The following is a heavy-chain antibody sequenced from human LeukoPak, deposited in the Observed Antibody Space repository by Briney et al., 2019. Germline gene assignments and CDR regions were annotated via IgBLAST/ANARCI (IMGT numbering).Heavy chain of an antibody. Sequence: SETLSLTCTVSGGSISSYHWSWIRQPPGKGLEWIGYIHYSGSTNYNPSLKSRATISVDTSKNQFSLKLSSVTAADTAVYYCARGDSSGYYSPLDYWGQGTLVTVSS. V-gene: IGHV4-59*01. D-gene: IGHD3-22*01. CDR3: ARGDSSGYYSPLDY. CDR2: IHYSGST. J-gene: IGHJ4*02. CDR1: GGSISSYH.